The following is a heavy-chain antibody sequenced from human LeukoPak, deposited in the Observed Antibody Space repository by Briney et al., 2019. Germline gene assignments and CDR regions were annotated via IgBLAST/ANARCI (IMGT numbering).Heavy chain of an antibody. CDR1: GFTFSSYA. CDR3: AKDIYYDSSGYYQFDY. D-gene: IGHD3-22*01. J-gene: IGHJ4*02. V-gene: IGHV3-23*01. Sequence: GGSLRLSCAASGFTFSSYAMSWVRQAPGKGLEWVSAISGSGGSTYYADSVKGRFTISRDNSKNTLYLQMNSLRAEDTAVYYCAKDIYYDSSGYYQFDYGGQGTLVTVSS. CDR2: ISGSGGST.